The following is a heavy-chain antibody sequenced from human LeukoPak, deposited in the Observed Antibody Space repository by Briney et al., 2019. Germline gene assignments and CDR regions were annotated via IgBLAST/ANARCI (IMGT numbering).Heavy chain of an antibody. CDR1: GYTFTSYY. CDR2: INPSGGST. CDR3: ARDPSRVTTPEYNWFDP. V-gene: IGHV1-46*01. J-gene: IGHJ5*02. Sequence: ASVKVSCKASGYTFTSYYMHWVRQAPGQGLEWMGIINPSGGSTSYAQKFQGRVTMTRDTSTSTVYMELSSLRSEDTAAYYCARDPSRVTTPEYNWFDPWGQGTLVTVSS. D-gene: IGHD4-17*01.